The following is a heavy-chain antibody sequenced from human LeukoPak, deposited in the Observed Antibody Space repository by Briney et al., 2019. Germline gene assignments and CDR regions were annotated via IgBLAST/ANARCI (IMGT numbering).Heavy chain of an antibody. J-gene: IGHJ5*02. Sequence: GSLRLSCAASGFPLSSYSMNWVRQAPGKGLEWVSYIRSSSSTIYYADSVKGRFTMSRENAGNSLYLQMNSLRDEDTAVYYCARDRYSGSDLNWCDPWGQGTLVTVSS. CDR1: GFPLSSYS. CDR2: IRSSSSTI. D-gene: IGHD1-26*01. V-gene: IGHV3-48*02. CDR3: ARDRYSGSDLNWCDP.